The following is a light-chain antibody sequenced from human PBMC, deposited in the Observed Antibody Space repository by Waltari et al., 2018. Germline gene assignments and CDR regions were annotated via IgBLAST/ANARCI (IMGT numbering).Light chain of an antibody. CDR1: SGSVSTSDS. J-gene: IGLJ3*02. CDR2: STN. V-gene: IGLV8-61*01. CDR3: VLYGGNGIWV. Sequence: QTVVTQEPAFSVSPGGTITLTCALISGSVSTSDSPSWYQQTPGQAPRTLIYSTNIRSSGVPDRFSGSIIGNKAALTITGAQADDESDYYCVLYGGNGIWVFGGGTRLTVL.